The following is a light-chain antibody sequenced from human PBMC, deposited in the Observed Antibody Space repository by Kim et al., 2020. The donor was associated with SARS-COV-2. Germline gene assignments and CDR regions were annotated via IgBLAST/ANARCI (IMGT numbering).Light chain of an antibody. Sequence: ASVGDRVTITCRASPGISSWLSWYQQKPGIAPKLLICGASNLQSGVPSRFSGSGSGTDFTLTITNLQPEDFATYYCQQTDSFPRTFGGGTKVDIK. V-gene: IGKV1D-12*01. J-gene: IGKJ4*01. CDR3: QQTDSFPRT. CDR2: GAS. CDR1: PGISSW.